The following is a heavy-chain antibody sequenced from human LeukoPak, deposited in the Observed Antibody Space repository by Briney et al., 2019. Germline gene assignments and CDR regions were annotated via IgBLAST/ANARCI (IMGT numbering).Heavy chain of an antibody. CDR3: SGRNYYDSSGYFSHMDV. CDR2: IYYSGST. CDR1: GASISTYY. Sequence: PSETLSLTCTVSGASISTYYWSWIRQPPGKGLEWIGYIYYSGSTNYNPSLKSRVTISVDTSENQFSLKLSSVTAADTAVYYCSGRNYYDSSGYFSHMDVWGKGTTVTVSS. D-gene: IGHD3-22*01. V-gene: IGHV4-59*01. J-gene: IGHJ6*03.